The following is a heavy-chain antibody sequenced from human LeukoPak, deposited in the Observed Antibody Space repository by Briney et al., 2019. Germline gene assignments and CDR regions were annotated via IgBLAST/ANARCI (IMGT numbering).Heavy chain of an antibody. V-gene: IGHV1-2*02. D-gene: IGHD2-2*01. J-gene: IGHJ5*02. CDR3: ARGPATQRKNWFDP. CDR2: INPNSGGT. CDR1: GYTFTGYY. Sequence: ASVKVSCKASGYTFTGYYMHWVRQAPGQGLEWMGWINPNSGGTNYAQKFQGRVTMTRDTSISTAYMELSRLRSDDTAVYCCARGPATQRKNWFDPWGQGTLVTVSS.